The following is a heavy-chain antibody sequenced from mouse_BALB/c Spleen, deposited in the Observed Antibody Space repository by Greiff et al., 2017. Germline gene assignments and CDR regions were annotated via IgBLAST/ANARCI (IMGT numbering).Heavy chain of an antibody. CDR1: GYTFTSYW. V-gene: IGHV1S81*02. J-gene: IGHJ4*01. CDR2: INPSNGRT. D-gene: IGHD2-4*01. CDR3: GYDYDDYAMDY. Sequence: VQLQQPGAELVKPGASVKLSCKASGYTFTSYWMHWVKQRPGQGLEWIGEINPSNGRTNYNEKFKSKATLTEDKSSSTAYMQLSSLTSEDSAVYYCGYDYDDYAMDYWGQGTSVTVSS.